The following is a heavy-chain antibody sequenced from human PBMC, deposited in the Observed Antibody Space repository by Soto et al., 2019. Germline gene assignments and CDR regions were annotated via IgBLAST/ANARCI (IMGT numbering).Heavy chain of an antibody. CDR3: ATDIRDAHSDILTGEIYFDY. CDR1: GYTLTELS. D-gene: IGHD3-9*01. CDR2: FDPEHGET. J-gene: IGHJ4*02. V-gene: IGHV1-24*01. Sequence: ASVKVSCKVSGYTLTELSMHWVRQAPGKGLEWVGGFDPEHGETIYAQKFQGRVTMTEDTSTDTAYMELSSLRSEDTAVYYCATDIRDAHSDILTGEIYFDYWGQGTLVSVSS.